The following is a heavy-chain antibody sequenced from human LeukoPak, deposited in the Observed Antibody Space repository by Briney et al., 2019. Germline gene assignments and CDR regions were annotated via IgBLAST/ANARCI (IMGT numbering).Heavy chain of an antibody. D-gene: IGHD3-10*01. J-gene: IGHJ3*02. CDR1: GGSFSGYY. CDR2: INHSGST. V-gene: IGHV4-34*01. Sequence: NPSETLSLTCAVYGGSFSGYYWSWIRQPPGKGLEWIGEINHSGSTNYNPSLKSRVTISVDTSKNQFSLKLSSVTAADTAVYYCAKSNGYGLIDIWGQGTMVTVS. CDR3: AKSNGYGLIDI.